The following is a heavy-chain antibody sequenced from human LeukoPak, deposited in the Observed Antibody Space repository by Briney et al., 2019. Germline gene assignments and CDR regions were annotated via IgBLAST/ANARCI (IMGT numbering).Heavy chain of an antibody. Sequence: PSETLSLTCTVSGGSISSFYWSWIRQTPGKGLEWIGHIYSTGSSDLNPTLKSRFSISIDTSKNQFSLNLNSVTAADTAVYYCARRGAMVRGPAYHFDHWGQGVLVTVSS. CDR3: ARRGAMVRGPAYHFDH. D-gene: IGHD3-10*01. CDR1: GGSISSFY. V-gene: IGHV4-59*08. CDR2: IYSTGSS. J-gene: IGHJ4*02.